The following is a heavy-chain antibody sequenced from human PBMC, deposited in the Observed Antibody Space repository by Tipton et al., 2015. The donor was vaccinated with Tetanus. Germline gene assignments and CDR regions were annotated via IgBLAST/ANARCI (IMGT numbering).Heavy chain of an antibody. V-gene: IGHV5-10-1*01. CDR1: GYSFTSYW. J-gene: IGHJ4*02. CDR2: IDPSDSYT. D-gene: IGHD3-16*02. CDR3: ARYDYVWGSYRYPFDY. Sequence: VQLVQSGAEVKKPGESLRISCKGSGYSFTSYWISWVRQMPGKGLEWMGRIDPSDSYTNYSPSFQGHVTISADKSISTAYMQWSSLKASDTAMYYCARYDYVWGSYRYPFDYWGQGTLVTVSS.